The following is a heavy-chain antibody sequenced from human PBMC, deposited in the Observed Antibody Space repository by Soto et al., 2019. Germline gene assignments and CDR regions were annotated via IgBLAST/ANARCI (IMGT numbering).Heavy chain of an antibody. CDR1: GYTFTSDY. CDR3: ARASTGPMTTVTTQEDYYYYYGMDV. Sequence: QVQLVQSGAEVKKPGASVKVSCKASGYTFTSDYMHWVRQAPGQGLEWMGIINPSGGSTSYAQKFQGRVTMTRDTSTSTVYMELSSLRSEDTAVYYCARASTGPMTTVTTQEDYYYYYGMDVWGQGTTVTVSS. CDR2: INPSGGST. V-gene: IGHV1-46*01. D-gene: IGHD4-17*01. J-gene: IGHJ6*02.